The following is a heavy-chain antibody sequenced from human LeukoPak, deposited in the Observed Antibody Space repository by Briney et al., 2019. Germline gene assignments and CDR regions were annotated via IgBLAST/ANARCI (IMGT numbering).Heavy chain of an antibody. Sequence: GGSLRLSRAASRFTFTSYSMNGVRRAPGKGLEWFSSSGSSSSYIYYADSVKGRFTISRDNAKNSLYLQMNSLRAEDTAVYYCARDADFVWYNYYGMNVWGKGATVTVSS. J-gene: IGHJ6*04. CDR1: RFTFTSYS. D-gene: IGHD3-9*01. CDR3: ARDADFVWYNYYGMNV. CDR2: SGSSSSYI. V-gene: IGHV3-21*01.